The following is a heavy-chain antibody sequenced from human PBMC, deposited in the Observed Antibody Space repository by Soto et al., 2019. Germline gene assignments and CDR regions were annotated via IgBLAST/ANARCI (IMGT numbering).Heavy chain of an antibody. CDR3: AGDIVVVPGFDY. CDR1: GFTFSSYS. Sequence: GGSLRLSCAASGFTFSSYSMNWVRQAPGKGLEWVSSISSSSSYIYYADSVKGRFTISRDNAKNSLYLQMNSLRAEDTAVYYCAGDIVVVPGFDYWGQGTLVTVSS. J-gene: IGHJ4*02. D-gene: IGHD2-2*01. CDR2: ISSSSSYI. V-gene: IGHV3-21*01.